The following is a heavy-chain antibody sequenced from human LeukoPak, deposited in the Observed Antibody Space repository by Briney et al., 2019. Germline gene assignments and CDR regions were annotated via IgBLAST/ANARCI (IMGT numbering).Heavy chain of an antibody. V-gene: IGHV4-34*01. Sequence: SETLSLTRAVYGGSFSGYYWSWIRQPPGKGLEWIGEINHSGGTNYNPSLKSRVTISVDTSKNQFSLKLSSVTAADTAVYYCARAGVITTSWFDPWGQGTLVTVSS. J-gene: IGHJ5*02. D-gene: IGHD3-22*01. CDR1: GGSFSGYY. CDR2: INHSGGT. CDR3: ARAGVITTSWFDP.